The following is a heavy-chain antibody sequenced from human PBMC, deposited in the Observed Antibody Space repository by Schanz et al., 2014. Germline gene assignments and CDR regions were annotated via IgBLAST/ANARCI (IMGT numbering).Heavy chain of an antibody. CDR1: GFTFSSYW. Sequence: EVQLVESGGGVVQPGRSLRLSCAASGFTFSSYWMSWVRQAPGKGLEWVANIKQHGNEKYYVDSVKGRFTISRDNAKISLYLQMNSLRVEDTSVYYCARDTSYGMDVWGQGTTVTVSS. CDR3: ARDTSYGMDV. V-gene: IGHV3-7*04. CDR2: IKQHGNEK. J-gene: IGHJ6*02.